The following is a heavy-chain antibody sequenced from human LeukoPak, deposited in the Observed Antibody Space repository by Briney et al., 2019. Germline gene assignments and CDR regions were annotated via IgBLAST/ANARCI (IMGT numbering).Heavy chain of an antibody. CDR1: GYTFTGYY. D-gene: IGHD3-22*01. CDR3: ARDKVTDSTGYYGPPGPGSSFDI. CDR2: INPNSGGT. V-gene: IGHV1-2*02. Sequence: ASVKVSCKASGYTFTGYYMHWVRQAPGQGLEWMGWINPNSGGTNYAQKFQGRVTMTRDTSISIAYMELSRLRSDDTAVYYCARDKVTDSTGYYGPPGPGSSFDIWGQGTMVTVSS. J-gene: IGHJ3*02.